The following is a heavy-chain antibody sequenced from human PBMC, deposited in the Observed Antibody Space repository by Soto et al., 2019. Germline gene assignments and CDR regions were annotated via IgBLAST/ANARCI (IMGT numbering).Heavy chain of an antibody. J-gene: IGHJ4*02. CDR3: ARHRRTTGTKKSRHLDY. CDR2: IYYSGST. V-gene: IGHV4-59*08. D-gene: IGHD1-1*01. CDR1: GGSISSYY. Sequence: PSETLSLTCTVSGGSISSYYWSWIRQPPGKGLEWIGYIYYSGSTNSNPSLKSRVTISVDTSKNQFSLKLSSVTAADTAVYYCARHRRTTGTKKSRHLDYWGQGSLVTVSS.